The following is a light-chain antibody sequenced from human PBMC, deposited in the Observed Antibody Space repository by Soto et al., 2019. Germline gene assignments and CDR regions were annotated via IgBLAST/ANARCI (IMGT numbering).Light chain of an antibody. CDR3: LQSYSTPWT. Sequence: IQLTPRPSTLSASVGDRVAITCPFTQSISSYLNWYQQKPGKAPKLLIYAASSLQSGVPSRFSGSGSGTDFTLTISSLQPEDFATYYCLQSYSTPWTFGQGTKVDIK. V-gene: IGKV1-39*01. CDR2: AAS. J-gene: IGKJ1*01. CDR1: QSISSY.